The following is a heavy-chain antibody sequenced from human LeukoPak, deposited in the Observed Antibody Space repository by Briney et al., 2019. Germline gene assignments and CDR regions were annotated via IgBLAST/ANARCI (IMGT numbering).Heavy chain of an antibody. CDR3: ARETVLLWSPSQYYYYYGMDV. D-gene: IGHD3-10*01. V-gene: IGHV7-4-1*02. Sequence: ASVKVSCKASGYTFTTYAINWVRQAPGQGLEWMGWINTDSGNPTYAQGFTGRFVFSVDTSVSTAYLQISSLKAEDTAVYYCARETVLLWSPSQYYYYYGMDVWGQGTTVTVSS. CDR2: INTDSGNP. CDR1: GYTFTTYA. J-gene: IGHJ6*02.